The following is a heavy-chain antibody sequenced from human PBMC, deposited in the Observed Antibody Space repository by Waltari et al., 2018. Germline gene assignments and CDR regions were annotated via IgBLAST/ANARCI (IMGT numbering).Heavy chain of an antibody. D-gene: IGHD1-26*01. Sequence: EVQLSESGGDLVQPGGSLRLSCAVSGFTLSSSALGWVRPAPGKGLEWVSTISAGKTYYADSVKGRFTFSRDKSKSTLYLDINMLRAEDTAVYYCAKGPRSGSYRYFDYWGQGTLVTASS. J-gene: IGHJ4*02. CDR3: AKGPRSGSYRYFDY. V-gene: IGHV3-23*01. CDR2: ISAGKT. CDR1: GFTLSSSA.